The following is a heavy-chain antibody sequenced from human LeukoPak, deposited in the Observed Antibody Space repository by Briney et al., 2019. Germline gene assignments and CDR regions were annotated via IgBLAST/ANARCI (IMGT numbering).Heavy chain of an antibody. V-gene: IGHV3-21*01. CDR2: ISSSSSYI. CDR3: ARDLRGDIAYLGGVLGFDY. Sequence: HPGGSLRLSCTASGFAFRSYAMAWVRQAPGKGLEWVSSISSSSSYIYYADSVKGRFTISRDNAKNSLYLQMNSLRAEDTAVYYCARDLRGDIAYLGGVLGFDYWGQGTLVTVSS. CDR1: GFAFRSYA. J-gene: IGHJ4*02. D-gene: IGHD5-12*01.